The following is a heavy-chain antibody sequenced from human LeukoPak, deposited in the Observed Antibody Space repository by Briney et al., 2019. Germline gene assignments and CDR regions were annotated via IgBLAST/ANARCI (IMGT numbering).Heavy chain of an antibody. CDR2: IYSGGST. CDR3: ARGLGISYYYYYGMDV. J-gene: IGHJ6*02. D-gene: IGHD7-27*01. Sequence: GGSLRLSCAASGFTVSGNYMSWVRQAPGKGLEWVSVIYSGGSTYYADSVKGRFTISRDNSKNTLYLQMNSLRAEDTAVYYCARGLGISYYYYYGMDVWGQGTTVTVSS. V-gene: IGHV3-53*01. CDR1: GFTVSGNY.